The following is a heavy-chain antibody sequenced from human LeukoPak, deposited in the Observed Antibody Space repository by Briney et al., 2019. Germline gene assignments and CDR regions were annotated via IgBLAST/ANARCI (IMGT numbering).Heavy chain of an antibody. CDR1: GYSFTSYG. CDR3: ARDQRDVLLWFGDAFDI. D-gene: IGHD3-10*01. CDR2: ISAYNGNT. J-gene: IGHJ3*02. V-gene: IGHV1-18*01. Sequence: GESLKISCKGSGYSFTSYGISWVRQAAGQGREWMGWISAYNGNTNYAQKLQRRVTMTTDTSTRTAYMELRSLRSDDAAVYYCARDQRDVLLWFGDAFDIWGQGTMVTVSS.